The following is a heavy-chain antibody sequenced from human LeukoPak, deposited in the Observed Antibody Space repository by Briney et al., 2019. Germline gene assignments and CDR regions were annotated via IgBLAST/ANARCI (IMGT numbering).Heavy chain of an antibody. D-gene: IGHD3-9*01. CDR2: IYTSGST. CDR3: ARDLSTLYYDILTGYYRGEGFDP. J-gene: IGHJ5*02. V-gene: IGHV4-61*02. Sequence: SETLSLTCTVSGGSISSGSYYWSWIRQPAGKGLEWIGRIYTSGSTNCNPSLKSRVTISVDTSKNQFSQKLSSVTAADTAVYYCARDLSTLYYDILTGYYRGEGFDPWGQGTLVTVSS. CDR1: GGSISSGSYY.